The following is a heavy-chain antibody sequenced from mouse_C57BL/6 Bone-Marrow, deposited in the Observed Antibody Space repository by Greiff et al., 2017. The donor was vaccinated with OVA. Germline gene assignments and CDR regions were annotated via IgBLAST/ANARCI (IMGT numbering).Heavy chain of an antibody. V-gene: IGHV1-81*01. CDR3: ARCGPYAMDY. CDR1: GYTFTSYG. Sequence: VKLQESGAELARPGASVKLSCKASGYTFTSYGIRWVKQRTGQGLEWIGEIYTRSGNTYYNEKFKGKAPLTADKSSSTAYMELRSLTSEASAVYFKARCGPYAMDYWGQGTSVTVSS. CDR2: IYTRSGNT. J-gene: IGHJ4*01.